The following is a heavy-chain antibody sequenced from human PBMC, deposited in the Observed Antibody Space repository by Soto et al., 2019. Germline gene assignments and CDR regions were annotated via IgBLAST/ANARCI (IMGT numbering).Heavy chain of an antibody. J-gene: IGHJ4*02. Sequence: SETLSLTCTVSGGSISSYYWSWIRQPPGKGLEWIGYIYYSGSTNYNPSLKSRVTIPVDTSKNQFSLKLSSVTAADTAVYYCARASGWYYFDYWGQGTLVTVSS. V-gene: IGHV4-59*01. D-gene: IGHD6-19*01. CDR1: GGSISSYY. CDR2: IYYSGST. CDR3: ARASGWYYFDY.